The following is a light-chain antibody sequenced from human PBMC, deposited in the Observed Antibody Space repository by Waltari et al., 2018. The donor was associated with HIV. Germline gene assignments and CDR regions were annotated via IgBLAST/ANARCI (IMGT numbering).Light chain of an antibody. J-gene: IGKJ4*01. CDR1: RSILHSSDNRNY. CDR3: QQYFRIPPT. CDR2: WAS. Sequence: DIVMTQSPDSLPVSLGERATINCTSSRSILHSSDNRNYLAWYQQKPRQPPKLLISWASTRESGVPDRFSDSGSGTAFTLTITRLQAEDVAVYHCQQYFRIPPTFGGGTKVEIK. V-gene: IGKV4-1*01.